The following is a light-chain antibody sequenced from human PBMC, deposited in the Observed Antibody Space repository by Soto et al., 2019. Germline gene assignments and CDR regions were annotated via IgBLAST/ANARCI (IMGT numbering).Light chain of an antibody. Sequence: VLPQSPGTLSLSPGERATLSCRASQSVSNNYLAWYQQKPGQAPRLLIYGASNRATGIPDRFSGSGSGTDFTLTISGLQPEDFVTYYCQQLTRYPSTFGGGTKVDIK. J-gene: IGKJ4*01. CDR2: GAS. V-gene: IGKV3-20*01. CDR1: QSVSNNY. CDR3: QQLTRYPST.